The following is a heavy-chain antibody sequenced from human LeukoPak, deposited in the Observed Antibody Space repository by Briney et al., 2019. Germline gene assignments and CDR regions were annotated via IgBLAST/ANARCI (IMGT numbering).Heavy chain of an antibody. V-gene: IGHV4-59*01. CDR3: ARYRSSQLLSYYFDY. Sequence: PSETLSLTCTVSGGSISSYYWSWIRQPPGKGLEWIGYIYYSGSTNYNPSLKSRVTISVDTSKNQFSLKLSSVTAADTAVYYCARYRSSQLLSYYFDYWGQGTLVTVSS. D-gene: IGHD2-2*01. J-gene: IGHJ4*02. CDR1: GGSISSYY. CDR2: IYYSGST.